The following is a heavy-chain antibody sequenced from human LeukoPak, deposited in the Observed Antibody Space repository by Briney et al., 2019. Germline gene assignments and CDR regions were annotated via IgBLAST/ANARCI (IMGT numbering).Heavy chain of an antibody. J-gene: IGHJ6*02. CDR3: ARSYGDYHTEHYYGMDV. D-gene: IGHD4-17*01. V-gene: IGHV1-18*01. CDR2: ISAYNGNT. Sequence: ASVKVSCKASGYTFTSYGISWVRQAPGQGLEWMGWISAYNGNTNYAQKLQGRATMTTDTSTSTAYMELRSLRSDDTAVYYCARSYGDYHTEHYYGMDVWGQGTTVTVSS. CDR1: GYTFTSYG.